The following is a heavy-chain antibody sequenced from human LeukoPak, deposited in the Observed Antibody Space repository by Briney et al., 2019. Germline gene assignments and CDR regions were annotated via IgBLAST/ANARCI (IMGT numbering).Heavy chain of an antibody. Sequence: PGGSLRLSCAASGFTFDDYAMHWVRQAPGKGLEWVSGISWNSGSIGYADSVKGRFTISRDNAKNSLYLQMNSLRAEDTALYYCAKDIGAFYGDYYFDYWGQGTLVTVSS. CDR1: GFTFDDYA. CDR2: ISWNSGSI. J-gene: IGHJ4*02. V-gene: IGHV3-9*01. D-gene: IGHD4-17*01. CDR3: AKDIGAFYGDYYFDY.